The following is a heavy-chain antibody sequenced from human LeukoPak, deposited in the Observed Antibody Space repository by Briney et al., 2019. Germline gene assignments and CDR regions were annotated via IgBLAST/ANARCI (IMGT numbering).Heavy chain of an antibody. V-gene: IGHV1-18*04. D-gene: IGHD6-13*01. Sequence: ASVKVSCKASGYTFTGYYMHWVRQAPGQGLEWMGWISAYNGNTNYAQKLQGRVTMTTDTSTSTAYMELRSLRSDDTAVYYCARDWAAAGRSYFDPWGQGTLVTVSS. J-gene: IGHJ5*02. CDR3: ARDWAAAGRSYFDP. CDR2: ISAYNGNT. CDR1: GYTFTGYY.